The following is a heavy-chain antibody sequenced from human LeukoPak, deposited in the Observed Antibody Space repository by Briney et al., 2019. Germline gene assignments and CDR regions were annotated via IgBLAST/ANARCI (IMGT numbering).Heavy chain of an antibody. CDR2: IYYSGST. V-gene: IGHV4-61*08. CDR1: GGSLSSDDAY. J-gene: IGHJ6*03. Sequence: SETLSLTCAVSGGSLSSDDAYWGWIRQPPGKGLEWIGYIYYSGSTNYNPSLKSRVTISVDTSKNQFSLKLSSVTAADTAVYYCARRMDYYYYMDVWGKGTTVTVSS. CDR3: ARRMDYYYYMDV.